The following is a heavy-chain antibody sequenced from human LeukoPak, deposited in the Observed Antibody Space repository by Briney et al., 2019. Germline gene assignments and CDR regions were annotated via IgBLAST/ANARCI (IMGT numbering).Heavy chain of an antibody. J-gene: IGHJ6*02. Sequence: GRSLRLSCAASGFTFSSYAMHWVRQAPGKGLEWVAVISYDGSNKYYADSVKGRFTISRDNSKNTLYLQMNSLRAEDTAVYYCARDYQLLYGYYYYGMDVWGQGTTVTVS. CDR1: GFTFSSYA. CDR2: ISYDGSNK. D-gene: IGHD2-2*02. V-gene: IGHV3-30-3*01. CDR3: ARDYQLLYGYYYYGMDV.